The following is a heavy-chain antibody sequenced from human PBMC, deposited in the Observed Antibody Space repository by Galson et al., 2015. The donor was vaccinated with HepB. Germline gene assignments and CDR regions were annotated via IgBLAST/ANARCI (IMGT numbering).Heavy chain of an antibody. Sequence: SLRLSCAASGFIFSSYGMHWVRQAPGRRLEWVAVVSSDASKKFYADSVKGRFTISRDNSMNTLYLQMNSLRVEDTAVYYCAKAGLNGAATMSSGWDDYWGQGTLVTVSS. V-gene: IGHV3-30*18. CDR3: AKAGLNGAATMSSGWDDY. J-gene: IGHJ4*02. CDR1: GFIFSSYG. D-gene: IGHD2-8*01. CDR2: VSSDASKK.